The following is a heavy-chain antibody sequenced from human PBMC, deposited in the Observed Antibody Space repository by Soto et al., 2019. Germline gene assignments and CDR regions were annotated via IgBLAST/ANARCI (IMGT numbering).Heavy chain of an antibody. CDR3: AKVVEMGSRSYYYGMDV. J-gene: IGHJ6*02. CDR2: ISGSGGST. Sequence: EVQLLESGGGLVQPGGSLRLSCAASGFTFSSYAMSWVRQAPGKGLEWVSAISGSGGSTYYADSVKGRFTISRDNSKNTLYLQMNSLRAEDTAVYYCAKVVEMGSRSYYYGMDVWGQGTTVTVSS. V-gene: IGHV3-23*01. D-gene: IGHD3-10*01. CDR1: GFTFSSYA.